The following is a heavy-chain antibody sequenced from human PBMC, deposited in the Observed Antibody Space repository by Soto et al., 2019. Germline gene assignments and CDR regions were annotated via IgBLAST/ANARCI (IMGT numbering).Heavy chain of an antibody. Sequence: SETLSLTCAVSGGSISSGGYSWRWIRQPPGKGLEWIGYMYHSGSTYYNPSLKSRVTISIDRSKNQFSLKLSSVTDADTAVYYCASVTDYWGQGILVTVS. D-gene: IGHD4-4*01. CDR2: MYHSGST. V-gene: IGHV4-30-2*01. CDR1: GGSISSGGYS. CDR3: ASVTDY. J-gene: IGHJ4*02.